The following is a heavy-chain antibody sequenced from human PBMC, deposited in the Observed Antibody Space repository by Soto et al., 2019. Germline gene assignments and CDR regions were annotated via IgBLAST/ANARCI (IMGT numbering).Heavy chain of an antibody. CDR2: ISYDGSNK. CDR1: GFTFSSYA. Sequence: PGGSLRLSCAASGFTFSSYAMHWVRQAPGKGLEWVAVISYDGSNKYYADSVKGRFTISRDNAKNSLYLQMNSLRAEDTAVYYCAQLKYYYDRSGNYYFDHWGQGTLVTVSS. D-gene: IGHD3-22*01. J-gene: IGHJ4*02. V-gene: IGHV3-30-3*01. CDR3: AQLKYYYDRSGNYYFDH.